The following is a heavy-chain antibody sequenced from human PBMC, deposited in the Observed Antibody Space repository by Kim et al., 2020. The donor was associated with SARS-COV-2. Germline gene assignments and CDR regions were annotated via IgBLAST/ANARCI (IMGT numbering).Heavy chain of an antibody. D-gene: IGHD2-15*01. CDR1: GFAFSRNW. V-gene: IGHV3-7*01. CDR3: ARDRRYSLDY. J-gene: IGHJ4*02. Sequence: GGSLRLSCAASGFAFSRNWMSWVRQAPGKGLEWVAKISEDGSERYYAESVEGRFTISRDNAKNSLYLNMNNLGAEDTGVYYCARDRRYSLDYWGQGTLVTVSS. CDR2: ISEDGSER.